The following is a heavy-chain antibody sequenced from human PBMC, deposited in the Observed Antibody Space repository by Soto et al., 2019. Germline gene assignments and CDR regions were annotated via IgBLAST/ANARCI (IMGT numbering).Heavy chain of an antibody. CDR2: LNTYGNT. D-gene: IGHD1-7*01. V-gene: IGHV4-4*07. Sequence: QVQLQESGPGLVRPSETLSLTCTVSGGSMSSYRWSWIRQPAGKGLEWIGRLNTYGNTHYNPSLKSRVTVSVDTSRNQFFLTLRSVTAADSAVYHCGRESGEPWDYEASWGHGTPVTVSS. CDR1: GGSMSSYR. CDR3: GRESGEPWDYEAS. J-gene: IGHJ5*01.